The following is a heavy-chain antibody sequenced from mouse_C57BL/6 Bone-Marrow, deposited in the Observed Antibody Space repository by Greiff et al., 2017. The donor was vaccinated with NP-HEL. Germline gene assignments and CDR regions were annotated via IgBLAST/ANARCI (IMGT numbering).Heavy chain of an antibody. V-gene: IGHV5-4*01. J-gene: IGHJ3*01. CDR1: GFTFSSYA. Sequence: DVQLVESGGGLVKPGGSLKLSCAASGFTFSSYAMSWVRQTPEKRLEWVGTISDGGSYTYYPDNVKGRFTIATDKAKNNLDLQMSHLKSEDTAMYYCARDRGYGSPAWFAYWGQGTLVTVSA. D-gene: IGHD1-1*01. CDR2: ISDGGSYT. CDR3: ARDRGYGSPAWFAY.